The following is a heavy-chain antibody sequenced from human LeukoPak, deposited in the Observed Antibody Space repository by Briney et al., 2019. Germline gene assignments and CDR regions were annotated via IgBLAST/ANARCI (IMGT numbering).Heavy chain of an antibody. CDR2: INWNGGST. V-gene: IGHV3-20*04. CDR1: GFTFDDYG. Sequence: PGGSLRLSCAASGFTFDDYGMSWVRQAPGKGLEWVSGINWNGGSTGYVDSVKGRFTISRDNAKNSLYLQMNSLRAEDTALYYCARSHEKYYYYYMDVWGKGTTVTVSS. CDR3: ARSHEKYYYYYMDV. J-gene: IGHJ6*03.